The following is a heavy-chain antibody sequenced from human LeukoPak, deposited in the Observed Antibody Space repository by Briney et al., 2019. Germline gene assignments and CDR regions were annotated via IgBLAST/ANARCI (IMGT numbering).Heavy chain of an antibody. D-gene: IGHD2-2*01. CDR2: INPNSGGT. J-gene: IGHJ6*04. CDR1: GYTFTAYY. V-gene: IGHV1-2*02. CDR3: AKARGLYCSSTSCYDCDV. Sequence: GASVKVSCKASGYTFTAYYIHWVRQAPGQGLEWMGWINPNSGGTSYAQKFQGRVTLTGDTSISTAYMELSRLRSDDTAVYYCAKARGLYCSSTSCYDCDVWGKGTTVTVSS.